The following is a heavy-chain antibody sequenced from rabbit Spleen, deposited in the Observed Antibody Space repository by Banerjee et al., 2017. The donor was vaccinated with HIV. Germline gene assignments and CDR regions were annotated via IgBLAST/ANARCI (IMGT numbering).Heavy chain of an antibody. D-gene: IGHD4-2*01. V-gene: IGHV1S40*01. CDR3: AREVGVGRAFYFGL. Sequence: QSLEESGGDLVKPGASLTLTCIASGVSFSNNYYMCWVRQAPGKGLEWIACIYPGSFDSTVYASWAKGRFTISKASSTTVTLQMTSLTVADTATYFCAREVGVGRAFYFGLWGPGTLVTVS. CDR1: GVSFSNNYY. J-gene: IGHJ4*01. CDR2: IYPGSFDST.